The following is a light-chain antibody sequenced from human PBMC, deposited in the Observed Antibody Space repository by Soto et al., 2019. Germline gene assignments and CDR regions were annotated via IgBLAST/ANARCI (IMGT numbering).Light chain of an antibody. V-gene: IGLV2-14*02. CDR1: SSDVGSYNL. CDR3: SSYAGSSWV. J-gene: IGLJ3*02. CDR2: EGS. Sequence: QSALTQPASVSGSPGQSITISCTGTSSDVGSYNLVSWYQQHPGKAPKLMIYEGSKRPSGVSNRFSGSKSGNAASLTVSGLQGEDEADYYCSSYAGSSWVFGGGTKLTVL.